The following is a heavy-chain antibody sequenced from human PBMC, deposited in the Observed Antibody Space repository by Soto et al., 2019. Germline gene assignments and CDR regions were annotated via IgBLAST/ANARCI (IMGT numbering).Heavy chain of an antibody. CDR2: IRSKANSYAT. Sequence: GGSLRLSCAASGFTFSGSAMHWVRQASGKGLEWVGRIRSKANSYATAYAASVKGRFTISRDDSKNTAYLQMNSLKTEDTAVYYCTRLPYSSGWYFDYWGQGTLVTVSS. CDR1: GFTFSGSA. J-gene: IGHJ4*02. D-gene: IGHD6-19*01. V-gene: IGHV3-73*01. CDR3: TRLPYSSGWYFDY.